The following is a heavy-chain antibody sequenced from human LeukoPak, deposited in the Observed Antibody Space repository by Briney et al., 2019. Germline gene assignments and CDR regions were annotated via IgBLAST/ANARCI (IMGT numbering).Heavy chain of an antibody. CDR2: INSDGSTT. CDR3: ARRSSGSPPYYFDY. Sequence: GGSLRLSYAASGFTFSSYWMHWVRQAPGKGLVWVSRINSDGSTTNYADSVKGRFTISRDNAKNTLDLQMNSLRAGDTAVYYCARRSSGSPPYYFDYWGQGTLVTVSS. D-gene: IGHD1-26*01. CDR1: GFTFSSYW. J-gene: IGHJ4*02. V-gene: IGHV3-74*01.